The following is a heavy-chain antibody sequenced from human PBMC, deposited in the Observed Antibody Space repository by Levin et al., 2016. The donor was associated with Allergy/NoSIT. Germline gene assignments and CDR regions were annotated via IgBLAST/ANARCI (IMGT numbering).Heavy chain of an antibody. V-gene: IGHV3-21*04. J-gene: IGHJ3*02. D-gene: IGHD3-16*01. Sequence: VRQAPGKGLEWVSSISSSSSYIYYADSVKGRFTISRDNSKNTLYLQMNSLRAEDTAVYYCATTIRDHLGPERVGAFDIWGQGTMVTVSS. CDR3: ATTIRDHLGPERVGAFDI. CDR2: ISSSSSYI.